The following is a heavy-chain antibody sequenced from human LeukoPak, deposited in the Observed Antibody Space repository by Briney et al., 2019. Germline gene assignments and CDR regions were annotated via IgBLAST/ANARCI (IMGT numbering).Heavy chain of an antibody. CDR3: ARVVLDHYYDSSGYLGTLDY. V-gene: IGHV1-18*01. CDR2: ISAYNTNT. Sequence: ASVKVSCKASGYAFTNYGITWVRQAPGQGLEWMGWISAYNTNTNYAQKLQGRVTMTTDTSTSTAYMERRSLRSDDTAVYYCARVVLDHYYDSSGYLGTLDYWGQGTLVTVSS. J-gene: IGHJ4*02. CDR1: GYAFTNYG. D-gene: IGHD3-22*01.